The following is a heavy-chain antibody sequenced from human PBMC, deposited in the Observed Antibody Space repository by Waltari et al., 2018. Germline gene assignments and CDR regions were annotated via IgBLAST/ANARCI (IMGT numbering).Heavy chain of an antibody. CDR1: GFPMGDHY. Sequence: QAQLVESGGGWVKPVESLRLSCVASGFPMGDHYMIWVRQAPGKGLEWLSYTSGPGSVMYYAAFVKGRFTVSRDNTENSLYLQMNSLRAEDTALYSCARDWRNGASDIWGQGTMVVVSS. CDR3: ARDWRNGASDI. CDR2: TSGPGSVM. V-gene: IGHV3-11*01. J-gene: IGHJ3*02.